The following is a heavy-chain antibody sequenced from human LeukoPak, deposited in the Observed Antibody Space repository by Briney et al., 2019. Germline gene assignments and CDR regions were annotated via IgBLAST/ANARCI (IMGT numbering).Heavy chain of an antibody. CDR3: AKDSGVHYDRGGYYGMDV. Sequence: GGSLRLSCAASGFTFSSYWMSWVRQAPGKGLEWVANIKQDGSEKYYVDSVKGRFTISRDNAKNSLYLQMNSLRAEDTALYYCAKDSGVHYDRGGYYGMDVWGQGTTVTVSS. V-gene: IGHV3-7*03. D-gene: IGHD3-22*01. CDR2: IKQDGSEK. J-gene: IGHJ6*02. CDR1: GFTFSSYW.